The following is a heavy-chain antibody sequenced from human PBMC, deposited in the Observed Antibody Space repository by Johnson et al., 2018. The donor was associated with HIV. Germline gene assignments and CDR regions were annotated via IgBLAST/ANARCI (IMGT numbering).Heavy chain of an antibody. CDR2: IYSGGST. V-gene: IGHV3-66*02. J-gene: IGHJ3*02. CDR3: ARDLSGSSTVLSDAFDI. Sequence: VQLVESGGGVVQPGRSLRLSCAASGFTVSSNYMSWVRQAPGKGLEWVSVIYSGGSTYYADSVKGRFTISRDNSKNTLYLQMNSLRAEDTAVYYCARDLSGSSTVLSDAFDIGGQGTMVTVSS. CDR1: GFTVSSNY. D-gene: IGHD1-26*01.